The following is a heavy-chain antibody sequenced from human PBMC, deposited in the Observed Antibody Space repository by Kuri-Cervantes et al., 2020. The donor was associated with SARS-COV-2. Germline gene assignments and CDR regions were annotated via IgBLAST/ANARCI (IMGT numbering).Heavy chain of an antibody. D-gene: IGHD4-17*01. CDR3: ASGTVTTHAFDI. Sequence: GESLKISCAASGFTFGSYAMHWVRQAPGKGLEWVAVISYDGSNKYYADSVKGRFTISRDNAKNSLYLQMNSLRAEDTAVYYCASGTVTTHAFDIWGQGTMVTVSS. CDR2: ISYDGSNK. J-gene: IGHJ3*02. CDR1: GFTFGSYA. V-gene: IGHV3-30-3*01.